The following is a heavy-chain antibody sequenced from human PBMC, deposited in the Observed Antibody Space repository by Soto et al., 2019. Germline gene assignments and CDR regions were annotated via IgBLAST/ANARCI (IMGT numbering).Heavy chain of an antibody. Sequence: QVQLVQSGAEVKKPGASVKVSCKASGYTFTSYDINWVRQATGQGLEWMGWMNPNSGNTGYAQKFQGRVTMTRNTSISTDYMELSSLRSEDTAVYYCARSRLWFGELWFDYYYYMDVWGKGTTVTVSS. D-gene: IGHD3-10*01. CDR2: MNPNSGNT. CDR1: GYTFTSYD. J-gene: IGHJ6*03. V-gene: IGHV1-8*01. CDR3: ARSRLWFGELWFDYYYYMDV.